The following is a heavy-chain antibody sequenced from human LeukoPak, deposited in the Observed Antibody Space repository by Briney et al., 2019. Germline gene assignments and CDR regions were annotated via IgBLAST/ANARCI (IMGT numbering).Heavy chain of an antibody. CDR3: ARDRPRLRGYSYGYYYYMDV. Sequence: GGSLRLSCAASGFTVSYNYMSWVRQAPGKGLEWVSIIYSGGSTYYADSVKGRFTISRDNAKNSLYLQMNSLRAEDTAVYYCARDRPRLRGYSYGYYYYMDVWGKGTTVTVSS. J-gene: IGHJ6*03. CDR1: GFTVSYNY. CDR2: IYSGGST. D-gene: IGHD5-18*01. V-gene: IGHV3-53*01.